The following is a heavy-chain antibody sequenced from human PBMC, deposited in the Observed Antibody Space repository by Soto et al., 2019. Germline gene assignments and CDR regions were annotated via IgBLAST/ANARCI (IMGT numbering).Heavy chain of an antibody. D-gene: IGHD1-26*01. V-gene: IGHV1-18*01. CDR3: AREATGGTPDY. CDR1: GYTFTSYG. Sequence: QVQLVQSGAEVKKPGASVKVSCKASGYTFTSYGITWVRQAPGQGLEWMGWISAYNDNTNYAQKFQGSVTMTTDTFTSTAYMEVRSLRSDDTAVYYCAREATGGTPDYWGQGTLVTVSS. J-gene: IGHJ4*02. CDR2: ISAYNDNT.